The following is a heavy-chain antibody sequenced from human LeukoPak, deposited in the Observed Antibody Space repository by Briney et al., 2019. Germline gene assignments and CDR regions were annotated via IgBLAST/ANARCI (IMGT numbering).Heavy chain of an antibody. CDR1: RFTFSRAW. Sequence: PGGSLRLSCAASRFTFSRAWMSWVRQAPGKGLEWVANIKEDGSEDYYADSVKGRFAISKDNAKNPLYLQMNSLRAEDTAMYYCARDADGYEDWGQGTLVIVSS. D-gene: IGHD5-24*01. CDR3: ARDADGYED. J-gene: IGHJ4*02. CDR2: IKEDGSED. V-gene: IGHV3-7*01.